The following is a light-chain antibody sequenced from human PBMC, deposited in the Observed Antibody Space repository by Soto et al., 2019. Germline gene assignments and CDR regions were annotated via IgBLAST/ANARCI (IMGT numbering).Light chain of an antibody. Sequence: QSVLTQPASVSGSPGQSITISCTGTSSDVGGYNSVSWYQHHPGKAPKLMIYNVSNRPSGVSSRFSGSKSGNTASLTISGLQAEDEADYYCSSYTTSSTYVFATGTKVTVL. CDR2: NVS. V-gene: IGLV2-14*03. CDR3: SSYTTSSTYV. J-gene: IGLJ1*01. CDR1: SSDVGGYNS.